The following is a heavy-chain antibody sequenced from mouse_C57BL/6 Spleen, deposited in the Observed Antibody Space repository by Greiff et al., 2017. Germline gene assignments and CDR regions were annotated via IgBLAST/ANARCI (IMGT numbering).Heavy chain of an antibody. CDR3: ARGGDYDGGDYYAMDY. J-gene: IGHJ4*01. CDR2: INPYNGGT. D-gene: IGHD2-4*01. CDR1: GYTFTDYY. V-gene: IGHV1-19*01. Sequence: VQLQQSGPVLVKPGASVKMSCKASGYTFTDYYMNWVKQSHGKSLEWIGVINPYNGGTSYNQKFKGKATLTVDKSSSTAYMELNSLTYEDSAVYYCARGGDYDGGDYYAMDYWGQGTSVTVSS.